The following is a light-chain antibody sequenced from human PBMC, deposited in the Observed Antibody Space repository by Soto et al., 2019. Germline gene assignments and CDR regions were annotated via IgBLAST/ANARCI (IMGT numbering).Light chain of an antibody. CDR1: QSVSSN. CDR2: GAS. J-gene: IGKJ4*01. Sequence: EIVMTQSPGTLSVSPGERAALSCRASQSVSSNLAWYQQKPGQAPRLLIYGASTRATGIPARFSGSGSGTEFTLSISSLLSEDFAVYYCQQFNKWPLTFGGGTRVEIK. V-gene: IGKV3-15*01. CDR3: QQFNKWPLT.